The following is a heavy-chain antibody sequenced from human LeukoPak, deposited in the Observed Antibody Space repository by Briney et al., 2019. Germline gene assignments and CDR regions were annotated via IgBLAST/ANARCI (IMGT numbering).Heavy chain of an antibody. V-gene: IGHV4-39*07. Sequence: SETLSLTCTVSGGSISSSSYSWGWIRQPPGKGLEWIGSIYYSGSTYYNPSLKSRVTISVDTSKNQFSLKLSSVTAADTAVYYCARDSGDGQTDYWGQGTLVTVSS. D-gene: IGHD5-24*01. CDR1: GGSISSSSYS. CDR2: IYYSGST. CDR3: ARDSGDGQTDY. J-gene: IGHJ4*02.